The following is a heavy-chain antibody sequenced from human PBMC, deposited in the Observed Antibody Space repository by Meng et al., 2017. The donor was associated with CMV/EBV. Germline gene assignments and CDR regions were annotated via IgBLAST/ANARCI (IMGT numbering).Heavy chain of an antibody. Sequence: GESLKISCAASGFTFSSYEMNWVRQAPGKGLEWVSGINWNGGSTGYADSAKGRFTISRDNAKNSLYLQMNSLRAEDTALYYCARVRGGNSGWFDPWGQGTLVTVSS. J-gene: IGHJ5*02. V-gene: IGHV3-20*04. CDR3: ARVRGGNSGWFDP. CDR2: INWNGGST. CDR1: GFTFSSYE. D-gene: IGHD4-23*01.